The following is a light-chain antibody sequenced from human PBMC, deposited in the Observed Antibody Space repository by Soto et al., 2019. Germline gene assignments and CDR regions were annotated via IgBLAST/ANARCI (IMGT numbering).Light chain of an antibody. CDR1: QSISNSY. Sequence: VLTQSPGTLSLSPGERATLSFSASQSISNSYLSWYQQKPAQTPRLLIYGASSRATSIPDRFSGSGSVTDFTLTISRLEPEDFAVYFCQQYGSSPRTFGQGTKVDIK. CDR3: QQYGSSPRT. J-gene: IGKJ1*01. CDR2: GAS. V-gene: IGKV3-20*01.